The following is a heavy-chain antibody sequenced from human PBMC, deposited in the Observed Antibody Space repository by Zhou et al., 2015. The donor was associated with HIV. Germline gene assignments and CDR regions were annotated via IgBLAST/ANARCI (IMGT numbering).Heavy chain of an antibody. V-gene: IGHV1-69*06. J-gene: IGHJ3*01. CDR3: ARSSGNYDFAFDV. Sequence: QVQLVQSGAEVKKPGSSVKVSCKASGGTFSSYAISWVRQAPGQGLEWMGGIIPIFGTANYAQKFQGRVTITADKSTNTAYMEVSSLRSEDAAVYYCARSSGNYDFAFDVWGQGTRLIVSS. D-gene: IGHD3-22*01. CDR2: IIPIFGTA. CDR1: GGTFSSYA.